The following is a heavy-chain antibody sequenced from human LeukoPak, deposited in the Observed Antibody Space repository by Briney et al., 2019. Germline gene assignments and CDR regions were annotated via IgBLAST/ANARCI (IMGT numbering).Heavy chain of an antibody. J-gene: IGHJ3*02. CDR3: AKPPGVTAEYSAFDI. CDR2: ISYDGSKK. D-gene: IGHD2-21*02. V-gene: IGHV3-30*18. CDR1: RFTFSNYG. Sequence: GRSLRLSCAASRFTFSNYGMHWVRQAPGKGLEWVAVISYDGSKKYYADSVKSRFTISRDNSKNTLYLEMNSLRAEDTAVYYCAKPPGVTAEYSAFDIWGQGTMVTVSS.